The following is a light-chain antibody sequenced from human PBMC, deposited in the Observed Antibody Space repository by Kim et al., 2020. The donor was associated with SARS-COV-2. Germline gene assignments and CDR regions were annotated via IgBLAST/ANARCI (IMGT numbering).Light chain of an antibody. Sequence: AIQMTQSPSSLSASVGDRVTITCRASQDIRNDLGWYQQRPGMAPKLLMYAASTLHSGVPSRFSGSGSGTVFTLTISSLQPEDFASYYCLQDYSYPRTFGPGTKLEIK. CDR3: LQDYSYPRT. J-gene: IGKJ2*02. V-gene: IGKV1-6*01. CDR2: AAS. CDR1: QDIRND.